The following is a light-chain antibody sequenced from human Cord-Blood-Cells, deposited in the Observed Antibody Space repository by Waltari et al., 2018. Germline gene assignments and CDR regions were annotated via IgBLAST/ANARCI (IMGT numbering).Light chain of an antibody. Sequence: QSVLTQPPSVSEAPRQRVTISCSGSSSNIGNNAVNWYQQLPGKAPKLLIYYDDLRPSGVFYRFSGCKSGTSAALAISGRQSEDEADYDCGAWDDSLNGRVFGGGTKLTVL. CDR1: SSNIGNNA. J-gene: IGLJ3*02. CDR3: GAWDDSLNGRV. V-gene: IGLV1-36*01. CDR2: YDD.